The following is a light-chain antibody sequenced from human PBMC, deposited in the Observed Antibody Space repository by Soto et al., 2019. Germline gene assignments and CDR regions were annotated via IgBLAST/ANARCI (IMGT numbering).Light chain of an antibody. CDR3: QQYGSSPRT. V-gene: IGKV3-20*01. Sequence: EIMLTQSPGTLSLSPGDRATLSCRASLSVSSNYLAWYQQKPGQAPRLLIYGAFKRATGIPDRFSGSGSGTDFTLTISRMEPEDFAVYCCQQYGSSPRTFGQGTKVDIK. CDR1: LSVSSNY. CDR2: GAF. J-gene: IGKJ1*01.